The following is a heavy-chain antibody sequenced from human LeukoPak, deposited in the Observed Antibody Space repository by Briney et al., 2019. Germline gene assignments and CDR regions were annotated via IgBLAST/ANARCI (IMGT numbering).Heavy chain of an antibody. Sequence: GGSLRLSCAASGFTFSSYAMHWVRQAPGKGLEWVAVISYDGSNKYYADSVKGRFTISRDNAKNSLYLQMNSLRAEDTAVYYCARGTSLYYYDSSGYYSLWGQGTLVTVSS. J-gene: IGHJ4*02. CDR2: ISYDGSNK. CDR1: GFTFSSYA. CDR3: ARGTSLYYYDSSGYYSL. D-gene: IGHD3-22*01. V-gene: IGHV3-30-3*01.